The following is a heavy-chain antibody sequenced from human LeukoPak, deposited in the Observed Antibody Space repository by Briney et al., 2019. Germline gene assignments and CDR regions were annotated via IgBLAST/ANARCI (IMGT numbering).Heavy chain of an antibody. D-gene: IGHD2/OR15-2a*01. CDR1: GGSISSYY. J-gene: IGHJ6*03. CDR2: IYYSGST. V-gene: IGHV4-59*01. Sequence: SETLSLTCTVSGGSISSYYWSWIRQPPGKGLEWIGYIYYSGSTNYNPSLKSRVTISVDTSKNQFSLELSSVTAADTAVYYCARDLSKANYYYYMDVWGKGTTVTVSS. CDR3: ARDLSKANYYYYMDV.